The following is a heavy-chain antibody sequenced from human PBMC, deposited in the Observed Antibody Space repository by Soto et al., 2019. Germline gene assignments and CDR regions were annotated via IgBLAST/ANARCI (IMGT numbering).Heavy chain of an antibody. Sequence: PGGSLRLSCAASGFTFSSYAMHWVRQAPGKGLEYVSAISSNGGSTYYANSVKGRFTISRDNSKNTLYLQMGSLRAEDMAVYYCARGPYCGGDCYPPLEYFQHWGQGTLVTVSS. CDR1: GFTFSSYA. CDR2: ISSNGGST. CDR3: ARGPYCGGDCYPPLEYFQH. V-gene: IGHV3-64*01. D-gene: IGHD2-21*02. J-gene: IGHJ1*01.